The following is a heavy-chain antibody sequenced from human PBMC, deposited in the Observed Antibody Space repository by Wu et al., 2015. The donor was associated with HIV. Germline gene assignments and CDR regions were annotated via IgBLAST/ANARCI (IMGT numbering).Heavy chain of an antibody. Sequence: VQLQESGPGLVKPSQTLSLTCTVSGGSISSGDYYWSWIRQPPGKGLEWIGYIYYSGSTYYNPSLKSRVTISVDTSKNQFSLKLSSVTAADTAVYYCARASGITMIVVAFDYWGQGTLVTVSS. V-gene: IGHV4-30-4*08. D-gene: IGHD3-22*01. CDR2: IYYSGST. CDR3: ARASGITMIVVAFDY. J-gene: IGHJ4*02. CDR1: GGSISSGDYY.